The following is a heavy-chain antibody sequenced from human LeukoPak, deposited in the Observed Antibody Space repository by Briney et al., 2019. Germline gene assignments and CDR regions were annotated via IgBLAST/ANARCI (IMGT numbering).Heavy chain of an antibody. CDR2: IIPIFGTA. J-gene: IGHJ6*02. CDR3: ARAAQYYYGSGSPDYYYYGMDV. Sequence: GASVTVSCKASGGTFSSYAISWVRQAPGQGLEWMGGIIPIFGTANYAQKFQGRVTITADESTSTAYMELSSLRSVDTAVYYCARAAQYYYGSGSPDYYYYGMDVWGQGTTVTVSS. V-gene: IGHV1-69*13. D-gene: IGHD3-10*01. CDR1: GGTFSSYA.